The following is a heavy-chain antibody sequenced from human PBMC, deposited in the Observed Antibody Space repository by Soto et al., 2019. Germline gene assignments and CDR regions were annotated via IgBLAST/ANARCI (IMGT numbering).Heavy chain of an antibody. D-gene: IGHD6-6*01. CDR1: GFNFRYYA. V-gene: IGHV3-23*01. CDR2: INDNGDST. Sequence: GGSLRLSCAASGFNFRYYAMTWVRQAPGKGLEWVSSINDNGDSTHYADSVKGRFTISRDNSKNTLYLQMNSLTAEDTAVYFCAKASNSSPWFDSWLESWGQGTLVTVSS. J-gene: IGHJ5*01. CDR3: AKASNSSPWFDSWLES.